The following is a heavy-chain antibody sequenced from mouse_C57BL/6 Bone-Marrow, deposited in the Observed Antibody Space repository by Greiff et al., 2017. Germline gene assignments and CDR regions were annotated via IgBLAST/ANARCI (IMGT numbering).Heavy chain of an antibody. CDR1: GYTFTDYY. D-gene: IGHD1-1*01. Sequence: EVQLQQSGPVLVKPGASVKMSCKASGYTFTDYYMNWVKQSHGKSLEWIGVINPYNGGTSYNQKFKGKATLTVDTSSSTAYMELNSLTSEDSAVYDGARELRFLYYAMDDWGQGTSVTVSS. J-gene: IGHJ4*01. V-gene: IGHV1-19*01. CDR2: INPYNGGT. CDR3: ARELRFLYYAMDD.